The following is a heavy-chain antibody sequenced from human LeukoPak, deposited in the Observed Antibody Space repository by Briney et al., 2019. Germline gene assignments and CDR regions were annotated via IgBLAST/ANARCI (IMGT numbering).Heavy chain of an antibody. CDR3: ARSRGKPNYFDY. V-gene: IGHV1-2*02. D-gene: IGHD1-14*01. CDR1: GYAFTGYY. Sequence: ASVKVSCKASGYAFTGYYMHWVRQAPGQGLEWMGWINPNSGGTNYAQKFQGRVTMTRDTSISTAYMELSRLRSDDTAVYYCARSRGKPNYFDYWGQGTLVTVSS. CDR2: INPNSGGT. J-gene: IGHJ4*02.